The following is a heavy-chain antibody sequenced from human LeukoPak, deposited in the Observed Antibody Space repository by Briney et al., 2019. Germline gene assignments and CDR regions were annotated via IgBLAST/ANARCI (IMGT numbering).Heavy chain of an antibody. J-gene: IGHJ4*02. CDR2: FYSDGST. CDR1: GXTLTTNY. Sequence: GGSLRLFCAACGXTLTTNYVMWVRQAPGKGLESVLGFYSDGSTHYADSEKGRFTIYRDNSKTTLYLQMDSLRAENTAMYYCTRVPSDSTMRNYWGQGTLVTVSS. D-gene: IGHD2/OR15-2a*01. CDR3: TRVPSDSTMRNY. V-gene: IGHV3-53*01.